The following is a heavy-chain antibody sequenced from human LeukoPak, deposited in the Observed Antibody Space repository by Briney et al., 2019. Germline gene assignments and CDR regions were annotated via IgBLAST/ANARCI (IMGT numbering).Heavy chain of an antibody. Sequence: GESLKISCKGSGYSLTSYWSGWVRQMPGKGLEWMGIIYPGDTDTRHSPSFQGQVTVSADKSISTAYLQWSSLKASYTPMYYCARLRRPYYYYYMDVWGKGTTVTVSS. CDR1: GYSLTSYW. CDR3: ARLRRPYYYYYMDV. V-gene: IGHV5-51*01. CDR2: IYPGDTDT. J-gene: IGHJ6*03.